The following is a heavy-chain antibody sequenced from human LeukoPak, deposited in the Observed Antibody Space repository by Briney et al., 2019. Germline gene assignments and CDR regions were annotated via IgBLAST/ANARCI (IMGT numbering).Heavy chain of an antibody. J-gene: IGHJ4*02. Sequence: GGSLRLSCAASGFTLSSYGMHWVRQAPGKGLEWVAVIWYDGSNKYYADSVKGRFTISRDNSKNTLYLQMNSLRAEDTAVYYCARGAGYNYPYYFDYWGQGTLVTVSS. CDR3: ARGAGYNYPYYFDY. V-gene: IGHV3-33*01. D-gene: IGHD5-24*01. CDR1: GFTLSSYG. CDR2: IWYDGSNK.